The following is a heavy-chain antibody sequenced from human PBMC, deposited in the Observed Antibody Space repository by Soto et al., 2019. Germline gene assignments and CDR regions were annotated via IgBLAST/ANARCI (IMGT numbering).Heavy chain of an antibody. CDR1: GYTFTGYG. J-gene: IGHJ3*01. CDR2: ISAFNGNT. CDR3: GRDGSGGIIDS. Sequence: ASVKVSFKTSGYTFTGYGINWLRQAPGHGLEWMGWISAFNGNTKYGQNIQGRVIVTTDTSTSTAYMELRSLRSDDTAVYFCGRDGSGGIIDSWGQGTMVTVSS. D-gene: IGHD3-16*01. V-gene: IGHV1-18*01.